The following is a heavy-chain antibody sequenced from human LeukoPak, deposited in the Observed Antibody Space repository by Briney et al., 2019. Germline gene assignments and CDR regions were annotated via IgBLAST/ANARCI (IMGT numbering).Heavy chain of an antibody. CDR2: IYYSGST. Sequence: PSETLSLTCTVSGGSISSSSYYWGWIRQPPGKGLEWIGSIYYSGSTYYNPSLKSRVTISVDTSKNQFSLKLSSVTAADTAVYYCARHPLTGDLYYWGQGTLVTVSS. CDR3: ARHPLTGDLYY. D-gene: IGHD7-27*01. J-gene: IGHJ4*02. CDR1: GGSISSSSYY. V-gene: IGHV4-39*01.